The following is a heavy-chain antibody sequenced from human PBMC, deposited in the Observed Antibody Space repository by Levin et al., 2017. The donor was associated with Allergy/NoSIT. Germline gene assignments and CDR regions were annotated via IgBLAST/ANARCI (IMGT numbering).Heavy chain of an antibody. Sequence: SQTLSLTCTVSGGSISSGGYYWSWIRQHPGKGLEWIGYIYYSGSTYYNPSLKSRVTISVDTSKNQFSLKLSSVTAADTAVYYCARENRLIAVAATPTNWFDPWGQGTLVTVSS. J-gene: IGHJ5*02. D-gene: IGHD6-19*01. CDR2: IYYSGST. CDR3: ARENRLIAVAATPTNWFDP. CDR1: GGSISSGGYY. V-gene: IGHV4-31*03.